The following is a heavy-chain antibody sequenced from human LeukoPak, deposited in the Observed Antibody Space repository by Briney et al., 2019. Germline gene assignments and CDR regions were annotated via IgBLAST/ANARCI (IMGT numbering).Heavy chain of an antibody. D-gene: IGHD6-13*01. V-gene: IGHV3-21*01. CDR2: ISTSSTYI. CDR3: ARDPSGRAAAGRGDY. J-gene: IGHJ4*02. Sequence: GGSLRLSCAASGFTFSAYSMNWVRQAPGQGLEWVSYISTSSTYIYYADSMKGRFTISRDNAKNSLYLYINSLRAEDTAVYYCARDPSGRAAAGRGDYWGQGTLVTVSS. CDR1: GFTFSAYS.